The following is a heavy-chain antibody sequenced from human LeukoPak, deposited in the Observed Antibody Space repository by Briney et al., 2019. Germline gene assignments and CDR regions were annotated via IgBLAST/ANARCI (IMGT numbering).Heavy chain of an antibody. V-gene: IGHV3-30*03. J-gene: IGHJ4*02. CDR1: GFTFSSYG. CDR3: ARRDGYNSSPSDY. Sequence: GRSLRLSCAASGFTFSSYGMHWVRQAPGKGLEWVAVISYDGSNKYYADSVKGRFTISSDNSKNTLYLQMNSLRAEDTAVYYCARRDGYNSSPSDYWGQGTLVTVSS. D-gene: IGHD5-24*01. CDR2: ISYDGSNK.